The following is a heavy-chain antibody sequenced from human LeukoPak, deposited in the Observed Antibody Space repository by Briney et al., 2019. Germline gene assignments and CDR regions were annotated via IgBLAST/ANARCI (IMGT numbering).Heavy chain of an antibody. Sequence: GASVKVSCEASGYTFTSYYMHWARQAPGQGLEWMGIINPSDGTTSHAQKFQGRVTMTRDTSTSTVHMELSSLRSEDTAVYYCARDGSGSYYGHFDYWGQGTLVTVSS. CDR3: ARDGSGSYYGHFDY. V-gene: IGHV1-46*01. CDR2: INPSDGTT. J-gene: IGHJ4*02. D-gene: IGHD1-26*01. CDR1: GYTFTSYY.